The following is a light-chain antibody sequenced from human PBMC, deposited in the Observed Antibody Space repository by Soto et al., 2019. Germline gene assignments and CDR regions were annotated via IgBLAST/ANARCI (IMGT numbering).Light chain of an antibody. CDR3: CSSESGSYLV. CDR1: SSDVGGYNY. J-gene: IGLJ2*01. V-gene: IGLV2-14*01. CDR2: EVS. Sequence: QSVLTQPASVSGSPGQSVTISCTGTSSDVGGYNYVSWYQQHPGKAPKLMIYEVSNRPSGVPNRFSGAKSGNTASLTISERHDADEGAYYFCSSESGSYLVFGGGTKLTVL.